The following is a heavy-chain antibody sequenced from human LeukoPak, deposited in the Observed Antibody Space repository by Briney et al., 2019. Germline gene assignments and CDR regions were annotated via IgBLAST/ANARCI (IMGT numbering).Heavy chain of an antibody. CDR3: ARDLEGGDMARGVIIEY. Sequence: ASVKVSCKASGYTFTTYYMHWVRQAPGQGLEWMGWINPNSGGTNYAQKFQGRVTMTRDTSISTAYMELSRLRSDDTAVYYCARDLEGGDMARGVIIEYWGQGTLVTVSS. CDR1: GYTFTTYY. CDR2: INPNSGGT. D-gene: IGHD3-10*01. J-gene: IGHJ4*02. V-gene: IGHV1-2*02.